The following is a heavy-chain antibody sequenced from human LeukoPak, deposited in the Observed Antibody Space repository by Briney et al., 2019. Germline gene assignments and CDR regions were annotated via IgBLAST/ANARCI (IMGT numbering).Heavy chain of an antibody. CDR2: IYHSGST. D-gene: IGHD3-22*01. V-gene: IGHV4-4*02. Sequence: TSGTLSLTCAVSGGSISSNNWWTWVRQPPGKGLEWIGEIYHSGSTNYNPSLKTRVTISVDKSKNQLSLKLSSVTAADTAVYYCARHPQIYDSSGYYYVGWFDPWGQGTLVTVSS. CDR1: GGSISSNNW. J-gene: IGHJ5*02. CDR3: ARHPQIYDSSGYYYVGWFDP.